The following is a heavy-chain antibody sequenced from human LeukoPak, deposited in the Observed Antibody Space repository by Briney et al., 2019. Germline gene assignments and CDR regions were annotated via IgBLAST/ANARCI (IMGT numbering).Heavy chain of an antibody. J-gene: IGHJ4*02. CDR2: ISAYNGNT. CDR3: AREAYGGDYFDY. V-gene: IGHV1-18*01. D-gene: IGHD2-21*01. CDR1: GYTFTSYG. Sequence: ASVKVSCKATGYTFTSYGISWVRQAPGQGLEWMGWISAYNGNTNYAQKLQGRVTMTTDTSTSTAYMELRSLRSDDTAVYYCAREAYGGDYFDYWGQGTLVTVSS.